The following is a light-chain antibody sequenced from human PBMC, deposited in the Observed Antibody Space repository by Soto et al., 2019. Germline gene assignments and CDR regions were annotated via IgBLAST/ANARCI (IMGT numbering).Light chain of an antibody. J-gene: IGKJ5*01. V-gene: IGKV3-15*01. CDR2: GAS. Sequence: EIVVTQSPATVSVSPGERATLTCRASQSVGTKLAGYQQKPGQAPRLLIYGASTRATGVPARFSGSGSGTEVTLTISSLQSEDFALDSCQQYNNTPPITFGQGTRLEIK. CDR1: QSVGTK. CDR3: QQYNNTPPIT.